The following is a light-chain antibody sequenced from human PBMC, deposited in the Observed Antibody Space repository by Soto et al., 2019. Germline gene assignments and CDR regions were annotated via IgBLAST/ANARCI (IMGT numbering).Light chain of an antibody. CDR2: ENY. CDR1: SSDIGRNY. Sequence: QSVLTQPPSVSAAPGQKVTISCSGSSSDIGRNYVSWYKHLPRTAPKLLIYENYKRPSGIPDRFSGSKSGTSATLGITGHQTGDEADYYCGTWDSSLTTFVFGTGTKLTVL. J-gene: IGLJ1*01. CDR3: GTWDSSLTTFV. V-gene: IGLV1-51*02.